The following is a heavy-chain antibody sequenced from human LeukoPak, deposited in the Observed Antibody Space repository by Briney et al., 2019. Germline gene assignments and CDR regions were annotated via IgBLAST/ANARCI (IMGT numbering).Heavy chain of an antibody. D-gene: IGHD6-19*01. J-gene: IGHJ4*02. Sequence: ASVKVSCKASGYTFTNYLLHWVRQAPGQGLEWVGRITPSVDTTNYAQKFRDRVTMTRDTSTSTVYMELSSLRSEDTAVYYCARGPYSSGWYGLDYWGQGTLVTVSS. V-gene: IGHV1-46*01. CDR3: ARGPYSSGWYGLDY. CDR1: GYTFTNYL. CDR2: ITPSVDTT.